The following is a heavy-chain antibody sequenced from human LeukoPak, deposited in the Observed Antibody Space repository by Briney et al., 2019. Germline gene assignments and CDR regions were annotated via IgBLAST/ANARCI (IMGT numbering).Heavy chain of an antibody. CDR2: LYSGGAT. Sequence: GGSVRLSCAASGFTFKDNFMRGVRQAPGKGGEWVSVLYSGGATYYADSVKGRFTISRDNSKNIVFLQMNDLRTEDTAFYYCTRDSANYHFAYWGQGALVTVSS. D-gene: IGHD4/OR15-4a*01. J-gene: IGHJ4*02. V-gene: IGHV3-66*01. CDR1: GFTFKDNF. CDR3: TRDSANYHFAY.